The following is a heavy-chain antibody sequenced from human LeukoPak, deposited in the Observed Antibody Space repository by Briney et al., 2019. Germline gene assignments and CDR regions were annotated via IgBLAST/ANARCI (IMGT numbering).Heavy chain of an antibody. J-gene: IGHJ4*02. Sequence: SETLSLTCTVSGYSISSGYYWGWIRQPPGKGLEWIGSIYHSGSTYYNPSLKGRVTISVDTSKNQFSLKLSSVTAADTAVYYCAREEQWLVSDSWYFDYWGQGTLVTVSS. CDR3: AREEQWLVSDSWYFDY. V-gene: IGHV4-38-2*02. CDR1: GYSISSGYY. D-gene: IGHD6-19*01. CDR2: IYHSGST.